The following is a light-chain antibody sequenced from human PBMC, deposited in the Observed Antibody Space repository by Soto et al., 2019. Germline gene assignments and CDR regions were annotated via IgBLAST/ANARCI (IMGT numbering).Light chain of an antibody. J-gene: IGLJ2*01. CDR2: GNS. Sequence: QTVLTQPPSVCGAPGQRVTISCTGSSSNIGAGYDVHWYQQLPGTAPKLLIYGNSNRPSGVPDRFSGSKSGTSASLAITGLQAEDEADYYCQPYDSSLSGQVFGGGTKLTVL. CDR3: QPYDSSLSGQV. CDR1: SSNIGAGYD. V-gene: IGLV1-40*01.